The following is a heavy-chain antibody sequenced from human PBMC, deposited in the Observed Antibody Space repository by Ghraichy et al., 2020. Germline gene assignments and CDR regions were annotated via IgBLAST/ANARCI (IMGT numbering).Heavy chain of an antibody. D-gene: IGHD3-3*01. CDR2: INACNGNT. J-gene: IGHJ5*02. V-gene: IGHV1-3*01. CDR1: GYTFTSYA. CDR3: ARALPRFLEWPGAFESRSGSSMP. Sequence: ASVKVSCKASGYTFTSYAMHWVRQAPGQRLEWMGWINACNGNTKYSQKFQGRVTITRDTSASTAYMELSSLRSEDTAVYYCARALPRFLEWPGAFESRSGSSMPWGQGTLVTVSS.